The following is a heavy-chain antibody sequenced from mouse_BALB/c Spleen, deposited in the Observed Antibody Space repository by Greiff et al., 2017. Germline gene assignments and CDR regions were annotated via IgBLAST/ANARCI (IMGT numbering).Heavy chain of an antibody. CDR3: ARGGYSWYFDV. CDR2: IDPANGNT. V-gene: IGHV14-3*02. J-gene: IGHJ1*01. CDR1: GFNIKDTY. D-gene: IGHD2-3*01. Sequence: EVQLQESGAELVKPGASVKLSCTASGFNIKDTYMHWVKQRPEQGLEWIGRIDPANGNTKYDPKFQGKATITADTSSNTAYLQLSSLTSEDTAVYYCARGGYSWYFDVWGAGTTVTVSS.